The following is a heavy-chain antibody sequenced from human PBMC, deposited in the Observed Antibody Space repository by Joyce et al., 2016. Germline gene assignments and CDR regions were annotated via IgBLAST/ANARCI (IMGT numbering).Heavy chain of an antibody. CDR1: GGSISSGHYH. CDR3: ARNPRVSAEAFDI. V-gene: IGHV4-31*03. J-gene: IGHJ3*02. CDR2: IYFSGST. D-gene: IGHD3-3*01. Sequence: QVQLQESGPGLVKPSQTLSLLCTVSGGSISSGHYHWSWIRQHPGKGLEGIGYIYFSGSTYYNPSLKSRVTISVDTSKNQFSLNLDSVTAADTAVYYCARNPRVSAEAFDIWGQGTMVTVSS.